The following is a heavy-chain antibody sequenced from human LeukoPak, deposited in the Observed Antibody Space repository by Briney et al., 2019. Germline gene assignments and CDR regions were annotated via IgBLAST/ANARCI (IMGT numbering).Heavy chain of an antibody. D-gene: IGHD1-26*01. V-gene: IGHV5-51*01. CDR1: GYSFTSYW. CDR2: IYPGDSDT. Sequence: GESLKISCKGSGYSFTSYWIGWVRQMPGKGLEWMGIIYPGDSDTRYSPSFQGQVTISADKSISTAYLQWSSLKASDTAMYYCARHPGSYLAYYGMDVWGQGTTVTVSS. CDR3: ARHPGSYLAYYGMDV. J-gene: IGHJ6*02.